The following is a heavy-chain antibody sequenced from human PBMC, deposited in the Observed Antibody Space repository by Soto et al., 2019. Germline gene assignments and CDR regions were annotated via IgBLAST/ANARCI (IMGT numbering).Heavy chain of an antibody. CDR1: GGSISSSSYY. CDR3: ARQGSTYYDILTGYFRGDYYYYYYGMDV. Sequence: SETLSLTSTVSGGSISSSSYYWGWIRQPPGKGLEWIGSIYYSGSTYYNPSLKSRVTISVDTSKNQFSLKLSSVTAADTAVYYCARQGSTYYDILTGYFRGDYYYYYYGMDVWGQGTTVTVSS. D-gene: IGHD3-9*01. J-gene: IGHJ6*02. V-gene: IGHV4-39*01. CDR2: IYYSGST.